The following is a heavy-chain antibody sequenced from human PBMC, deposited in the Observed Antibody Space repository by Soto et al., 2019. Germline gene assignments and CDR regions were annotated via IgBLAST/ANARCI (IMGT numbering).Heavy chain of an antibody. Sequence: ASVKVSCKASGYTFTGYYMHWVRQAPGQGLEWMGWINPNSGGTNYAQKFQGWVTMTRDTSKDQFSLTLTSVTAADTAVYYCARDGHGMDVWGQGTTVTVSS. CDR3: ARDGHGMDV. CDR1: GYTFTGYY. CDR2: INPNSGGT. V-gene: IGHV1-2*04. J-gene: IGHJ6*01.